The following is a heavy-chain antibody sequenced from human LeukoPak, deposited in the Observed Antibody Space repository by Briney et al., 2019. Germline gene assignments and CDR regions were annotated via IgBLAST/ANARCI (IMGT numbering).Heavy chain of an antibody. D-gene: IGHD2-8*01. CDR2: IYYSGST. Sequence: SETLSLTCTVSGGSISSSSYYWGWIRQPPGKGLEWIVSIYYSGSTYYNPSLKSRVTISVDTSKNQFSLKLSSVTTADTAVYYCARDSVYGDCTNGVCQGDWGQGTLVTVSS. V-gene: IGHV4-39*07. J-gene: IGHJ4*02. CDR3: ARDSVYGDCTNGVCQGD. CDR1: GGSISSSSYY.